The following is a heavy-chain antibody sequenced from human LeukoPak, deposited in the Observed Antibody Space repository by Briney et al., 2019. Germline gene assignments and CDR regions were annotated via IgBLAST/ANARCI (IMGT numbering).Heavy chain of an antibody. Sequence: ASVKVSCKAFGYTFTSYGISWVRQAPGQGLEWMGWISAYNGNTNYAQKLQGRVTMTTDTSTSTAYMELRSLRSDDTAVYYCARDHPPYDSSGYYLDYWGQGTLVTVSS. CDR2: ISAYNGNT. CDR3: ARDHPPYDSSGYYLDY. CDR1: GYTFTSYG. D-gene: IGHD3-22*01. J-gene: IGHJ4*02. V-gene: IGHV1-18*01.